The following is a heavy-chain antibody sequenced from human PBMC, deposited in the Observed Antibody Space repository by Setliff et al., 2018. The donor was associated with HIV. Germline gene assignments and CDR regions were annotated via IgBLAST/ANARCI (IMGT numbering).Heavy chain of an antibody. CDR2: IYTSGST. CDR1: GGSISSYY. D-gene: IGHD6-19*01. CDR3: ARRPAGAVAGGYGMDV. Sequence: PSETLSLTCTVSGGSISSYYWSWIRQPAGKGLEWIGHIYTSGSTNYNPSLKSRVTISVDTSKNQFSLKLSSVTAADTAVYYCARRPAGAVAGGYGMDVWGQGTTVTVSS. J-gene: IGHJ6*02. V-gene: IGHV4-4*07.